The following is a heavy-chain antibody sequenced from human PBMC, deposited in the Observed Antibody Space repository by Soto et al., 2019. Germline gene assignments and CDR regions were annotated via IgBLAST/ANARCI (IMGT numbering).Heavy chain of an antibody. J-gene: IGHJ5*02. V-gene: IGHV1-18*01. Sequence: QLQLMQSGGEAKNPGASVKVSCEASGYSFSTYAISWLRQAPGQGLEWMGLITPNNGYTNYAQKFQGILILTTDIPSSPAYMELTSLRYDDTAMYYCATSYDSGFDPWGQGTLVSVS. CDR3: ATSYDSGFDP. CDR2: ITPNNGYT. CDR1: GYSFSTYA. D-gene: IGHD3-3*01.